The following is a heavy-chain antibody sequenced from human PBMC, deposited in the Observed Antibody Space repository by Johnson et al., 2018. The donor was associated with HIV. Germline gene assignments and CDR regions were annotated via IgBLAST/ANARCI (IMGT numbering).Heavy chain of an antibody. Sequence: VQLVESGGGLVQPGGSLRVSCEASGFTFNRAWMSWVRQAPGKGLEWVANIKQDGSEKYYVDSVKGRFTISRDNAKNSLYLRMDRLRAEDTAVYYCASRSYGYVRHAFDIWGQGTMVTVSS. J-gene: IGHJ3*02. CDR2: IKQDGSEK. D-gene: IGHD5-18*01. CDR3: ASRSYGYVRHAFDI. V-gene: IGHV3-7*01. CDR1: GFTFNRAW.